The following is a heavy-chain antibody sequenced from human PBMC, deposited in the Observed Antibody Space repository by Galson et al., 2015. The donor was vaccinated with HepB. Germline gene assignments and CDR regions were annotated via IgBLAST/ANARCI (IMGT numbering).Heavy chain of an antibody. V-gene: IGHV6-1*01. CDR3: TRVRHLARGMDV. CDR1: GDSVSTNIVA. CDR2: TYYRSKRYS. D-gene: IGHD5-12*01. Sequence: CAISGDSVSTNIVAWNWIRQSPSRGLEWLGRTYYRSKRYSDYAVSVQSRITINPDTSRNQFSLQLNSVTPEDTGVYYCTRVRHLARGMDVWGQGTTVTVSS. J-gene: IGHJ6*02.